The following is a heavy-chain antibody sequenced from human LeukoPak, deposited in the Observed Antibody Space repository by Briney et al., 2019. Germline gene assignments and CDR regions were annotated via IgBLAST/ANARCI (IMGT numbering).Heavy chain of an antibody. Sequence: ASVKVSCKASGYTFTSYYMHWMRQAPGQGPEWMGIINPRGGSTDYSHKFQDRLTMTSDTSTSTVYMELNSLRSEDTAVYFCARVGVTAATADYWGQGSLVTVSS. V-gene: IGHV1-46*01. CDR3: ARVGVTAATADY. CDR1: GYTFTSYY. D-gene: IGHD6-25*01. J-gene: IGHJ4*02. CDR2: INPRGGST.